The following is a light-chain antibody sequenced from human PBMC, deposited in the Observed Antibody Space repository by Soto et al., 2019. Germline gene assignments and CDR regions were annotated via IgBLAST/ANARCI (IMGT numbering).Light chain of an antibody. CDR3: SSYTGSSTLLYV. J-gene: IGLJ1*01. CDR2: EVS. V-gene: IGLV2-14*01. CDR1: SSDVDNYKY. Sequence: QSVLTQPASVSGSPGQSITISCTGTSSDVDNYKYVSWYQQHPGKAPKLMIYEVSNRPSGVSNRFSGSKSGNTASLTISGLQAEDETDYYCSSYTGSSTLLYVFGTGTKVTVL.